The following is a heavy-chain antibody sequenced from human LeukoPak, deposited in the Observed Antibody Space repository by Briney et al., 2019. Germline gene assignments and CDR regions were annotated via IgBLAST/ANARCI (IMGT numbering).Heavy chain of an antibody. D-gene: IGHD6-13*01. V-gene: IGHV4-59*01. Sequence: SETLSLTCTVSGGSISSYYWSWIRQPPGKGLEWIGYIYYSGSTNYNPSLKSRVTISVDTSKNQFSLKLSSVTAADTAVYYCARDIIVAAAGTGMDVWGKGTTVTVSS. CDR2: IYYSGST. J-gene: IGHJ6*03. CDR1: GGSISSYY. CDR3: ARDIIVAAAGTGMDV.